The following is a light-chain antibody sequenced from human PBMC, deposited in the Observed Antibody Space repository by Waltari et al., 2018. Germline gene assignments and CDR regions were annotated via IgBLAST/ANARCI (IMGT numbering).Light chain of an antibody. CDR1: QSVGKY. J-gene: IGKJ1*01. Sequence: EIVLTHSPDTLLLSPGERATLSCRASQSVGKYLVWYQQKHGQAPRLLIYDASTRATGIPDRFSGSGFGTDFSLTISRLEPEDFAVYYCQKYVNLPATFGQGTRVEIK. CDR2: DAS. CDR3: QKYVNLPAT. V-gene: IGKV3-20*01.